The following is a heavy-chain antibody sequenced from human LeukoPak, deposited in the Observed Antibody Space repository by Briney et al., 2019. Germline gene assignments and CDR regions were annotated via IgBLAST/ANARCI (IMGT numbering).Heavy chain of an antibody. CDR2: ISSSSSYI. CDR3: ASLDVLPDLYYYYYGMDV. Sequence: GGSLRLSCAASGFTFSSYSTKWVRQAPGKGLEWVSSISSSSSYIYYADSVKGRFTISRDNAKNSLYLQMNSLRAEDTAVYYCASLDVLPDLYYYYYGMDVWGKGTTVTVSS. D-gene: IGHD6-6*01. V-gene: IGHV3-21*01. J-gene: IGHJ6*04. CDR1: GFTFSSYS.